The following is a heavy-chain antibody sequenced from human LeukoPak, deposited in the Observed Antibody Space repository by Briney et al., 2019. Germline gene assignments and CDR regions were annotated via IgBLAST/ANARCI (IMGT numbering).Heavy chain of an antibody. Sequence: GGSLRLSCAASGFTFDDYAMHWVRHAPGKGLEWVSGISWNSGSIGYADSVKGRFTISRDNAKNSLYLQMNSLRAEDTALYYCAKSTLRYYFDYWGQGTLVTVSS. CDR2: ISWNSGSI. CDR3: AKSTLRYYFDY. CDR1: GFTFDDYA. D-gene: IGHD3-16*01. J-gene: IGHJ4*02. V-gene: IGHV3-9*01.